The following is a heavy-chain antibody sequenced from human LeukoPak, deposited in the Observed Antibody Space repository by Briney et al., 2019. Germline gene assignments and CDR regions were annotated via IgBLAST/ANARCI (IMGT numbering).Heavy chain of an antibody. Sequence: ASVKVSCKASGYTFTGYYMHWVRQAPGQGLEWMGWINPNSGGADYAQKFQGRVTMTRDTSISTAYMELSRLRSDDTAVYYCARDPRYCSGGSCYGYNWFGPWGQGTLVTVSS. D-gene: IGHD2-15*01. V-gene: IGHV1-2*02. CDR1: GYTFTGYY. CDR2: INPNSGGA. CDR3: ARDPRYCSGGSCYGYNWFGP. J-gene: IGHJ5*02.